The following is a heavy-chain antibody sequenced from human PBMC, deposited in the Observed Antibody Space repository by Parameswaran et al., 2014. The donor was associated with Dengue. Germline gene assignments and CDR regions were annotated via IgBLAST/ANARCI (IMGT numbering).Heavy chain of an antibody. CDR2: TSSTSIYI. D-gene: IGHD5/OR15-5a*01. V-gene: IGHV3-21*01. Sequence: WIRQPPGKGLEWVSSTSSTSIYIYYADSVKGRFTISRNNAKSSLYLQMNSLRAEDTAVYYCARDLRGYSVYDFGNYYYAMDVWGPGTTVSVSS. J-gene: IGHJ6*02. CDR3: ARDLRGYSVYDFGNYYYAMDV.